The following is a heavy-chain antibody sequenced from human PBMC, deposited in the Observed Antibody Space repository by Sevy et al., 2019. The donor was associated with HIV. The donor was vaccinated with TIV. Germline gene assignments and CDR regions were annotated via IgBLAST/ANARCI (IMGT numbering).Heavy chain of an antibody. CDR3: ARVPTTMVRGVRPYYYYGMDV. CDR1: GGTFSSYA. J-gene: IGHJ6*02. D-gene: IGHD3-10*01. V-gene: IGHV1-69*13. CDR2: IIPIFGTA. Sequence: SVKVSCKASGGTFSSYAISWVRQAPGQGLEWMGGIIPIFGTANYAQKFQGRVTITADESTSTAYMELSSLRSEDTAVYYCARVPTTMVRGVRPYYYYGMDVWGQGTTVTVSS.